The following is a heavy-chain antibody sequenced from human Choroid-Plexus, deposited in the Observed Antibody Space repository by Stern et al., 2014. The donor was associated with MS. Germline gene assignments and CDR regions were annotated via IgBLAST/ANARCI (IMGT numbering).Heavy chain of an antibody. J-gene: IGHJ5*02. CDR2: VSYDGSNK. Sequence: LVESGGGVVQPGRPLRLSCVASGFTFGSCAMHWVRQAPGQGLEWVAGVSYDGSNKYYADSVKGRFTISRDNSQNTLYMQMSSLRPEDTAVYYCAKDRQYLTYFFDHWGQGSLVTVSS. D-gene: IGHD2/OR15-2a*01. V-gene: IGHV3-30*18. CDR3: AKDRQYLTYFFDH. CDR1: GFTFGSCA.